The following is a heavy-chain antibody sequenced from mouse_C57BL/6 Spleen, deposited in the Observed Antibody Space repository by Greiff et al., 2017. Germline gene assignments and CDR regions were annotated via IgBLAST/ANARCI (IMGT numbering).Heavy chain of an antibody. J-gene: IGHJ1*03. CDR1: GYTFTSYW. CDR3: ARAKPYDYDDFDV. D-gene: IGHD2-4*01. V-gene: IGHV1-50*01. CDR2: IDPSDSYP. Sequence: VQLQQPGAELVKPGASVKLSCKASGYTFTSYWMQWVKQRPGQGLEWIGEIDPSDSYPNYNQKFKGKATLTVDTSSRTAYMQLSSLTSEDSAVYYCARAKPYDYDDFDVWGTGTTVTVSS.